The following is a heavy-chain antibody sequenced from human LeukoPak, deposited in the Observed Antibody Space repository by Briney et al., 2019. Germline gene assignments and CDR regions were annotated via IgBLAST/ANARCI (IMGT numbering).Heavy chain of an antibody. J-gene: IGHJ6*04. CDR3: TAAANPRCYYYGMDV. V-gene: IGHV3-23*01. CDR2: XXRSGGST. D-gene: IGHD2-2*01. Sequence: EXVSXXXRSGGSTYYAYSVKGRFTISRYNSKNTLYLQMNSLRAEDTAVYYCTAAANPRCYYYGMDVWGKGTTVTVSS.